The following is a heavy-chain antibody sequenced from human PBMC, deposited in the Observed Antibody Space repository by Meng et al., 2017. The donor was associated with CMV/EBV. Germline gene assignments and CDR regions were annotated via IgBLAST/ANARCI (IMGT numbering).Heavy chain of an antibody. CDR3: ARDRCSSTSCSYYYGMDV. CDR2: ISSSSSTI. J-gene: IGHJ6*02. V-gene: IGHV3-48*04. D-gene: IGHD2-2*01. Sequence: GGSLRLSCAASGFTFSSYSMNWVRQAPGKGLEWVSYISSSSSTIYYADSVKGRFTISRDNAKNSLYLQMNSLRAEDTAVYYCARDRCSSTSCSYYYGMDVWGQGTTVTVSS. CDR1: GFTFSSYS.